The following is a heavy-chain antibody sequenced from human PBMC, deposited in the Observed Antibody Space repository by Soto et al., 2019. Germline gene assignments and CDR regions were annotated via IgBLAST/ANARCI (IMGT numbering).Heavy chain of an antibody. D-gene: IGHD2-2*02. CDR1: GFTFSSYA. CDR2: ISGGGGTA. V-gene: IGHV3-23*01. CDR3: AKLDRSGTTCYSGGCWYDS. Sequence: EVQLLESGGGLVQPGGSLRLSCVASGFTFSSYAMSWVRQAPGKGLEWVSAISGGGGTAYYADSVKSRFTISRENSKNTLYLQMTTLRAYNSAVYYCAKLDRSGTTCYSGGCWYDSWCQGPLVTV. J-gene: IGHJ5*01.